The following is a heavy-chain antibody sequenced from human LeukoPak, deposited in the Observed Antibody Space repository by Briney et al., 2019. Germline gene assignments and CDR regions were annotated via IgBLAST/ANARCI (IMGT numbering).Heavy chain of an antibody. Sequence: QPGGSLRLSCAASGFTFSSYWMSWVRQAPGKGLEWVANIKQDGSEKYYADSVKGRFTISRDNAKNSLYLQMNSLRAEDTAVYYCARDYYSNYVRYYYGMDVWGQGTTVTVSS. D-gene: IGHD4-11*01. CDR2: IKQDGSEK. CDR1: GFTFSSYW. CDR3: ARDYYSNYVRYYYGMDV. J-gene: IGHJ6*02. V-gene: IGHV3-7*03.